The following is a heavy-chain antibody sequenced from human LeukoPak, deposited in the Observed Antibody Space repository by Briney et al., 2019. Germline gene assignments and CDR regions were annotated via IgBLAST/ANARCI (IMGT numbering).Heavy chain of an antibody. J-gene: IGHJ3*01. D-gene: IGHD2-21*02. CDR1: GFTFSDYA. V-gene: IGHV3-23*01. Sequence: GGSLRLSCAASGFTFSDYAMGWVRQAPGKGLQWVSVIGGSGKTYYADSVRGQFTITRDNSKNTLFLQMSSLTVDDTAIYYCAKPLRPWSGGGDWYGFDVWGQGTRVTVSS. CDR2: IGGSGKT. CDR3: AKPLRPWSGGGDWYGFDV.